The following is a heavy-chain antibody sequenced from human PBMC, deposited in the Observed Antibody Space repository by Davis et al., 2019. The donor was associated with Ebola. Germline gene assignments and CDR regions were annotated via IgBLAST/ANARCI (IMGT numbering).Heavy chain of an antibody. D-gene: IGHD3-10*01. CDR3: ARDTFYDSGGYYEDFFDS. CDR2: VSDTGNT. V-gene: IGHV4-59*01. J-gene: IGHJ5*01. Sequence: SETLSLTCTVSGDSMSGYYWSWIRQPPGKGLEWIGYVSDTGNTNSNPSLKSRVRISVDTSQNQFSLKLNSVTAADTAVYYCARDTFYDSGGYYEDFFDSWGQGTLVTVS. CDR1: GDSMSGYY.